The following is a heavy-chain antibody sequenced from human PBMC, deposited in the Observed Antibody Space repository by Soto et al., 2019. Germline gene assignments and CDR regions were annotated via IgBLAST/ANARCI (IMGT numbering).Heavy chain of an antibody. D-gene: IGHD1-26*01. Sequence: QAQLVQSGAEVKKPGASVKVSCKASGYTFTGYDINWVRQATGQGLEWMGWMNPNSGNTGYAQNFQGRVTVTRDNSITTAYMELTSLRDDGSAVYYCAGEKVGTTGIDFWGQGTLVTVSS. J-gene: IGHJ4*02. CDR2: MNPNSGNT. CDR1: GYTFTGYD. CDR3: AGEKVGTTGIDF. V-gene: IGHV1-8*01.